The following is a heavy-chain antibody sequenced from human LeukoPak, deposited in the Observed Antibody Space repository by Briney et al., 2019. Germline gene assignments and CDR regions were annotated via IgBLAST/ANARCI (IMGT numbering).Heavy chain of an antibody. CDR2: IKQDGRKK. J-gene: IGHJ3*02. Sequence: PGGSLRLSCAASGFTFSSYWMRWVRPAPGKGLEWVANIKQDGRKKDYVDSVKGRFTISRDNAKNSLYLQMNSLRAEDTAVYYCRGRQLWARTYAFDIWGQGTMVTVSS. D-gene: IGHD5-18*01. V-gene: IGHV3-7*01. CDR1: GFTFSSYW. CDR3: RGRQLWARTYAFDI.